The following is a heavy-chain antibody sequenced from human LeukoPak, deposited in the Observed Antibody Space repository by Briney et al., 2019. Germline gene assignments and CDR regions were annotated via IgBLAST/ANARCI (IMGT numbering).Heavy chain of an antibody. CDR2: INSGGTII. V-gene: IGHV3-48*03. J-gene: IGHJ4*02. CDR1: GFTFSSNE. Sequence: GGSLRLSCAASGFTFSSNEMNWVRQAPGKGLEWASYINSGGTIIYYADSVKGRFTISRDNAKNSLYLQMNSLRAEDTAIYYCARDWFADWGQGTLVIVPS. CDR3: ARDWFAD.